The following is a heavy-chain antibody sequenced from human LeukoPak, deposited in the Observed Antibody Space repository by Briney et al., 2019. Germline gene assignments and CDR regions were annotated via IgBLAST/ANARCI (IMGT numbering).Heavy chain of an antibody. J-gene: IGHJ4*02. Sequence: SETLSLTCAVYGGSFSGYYWSWIRQPPGKGLEWIGEINHSGSTNYNPSLKSRVTISVDTSKNQFSLKLSSVTAADTAVYYCARGHYYDNSGYYGYWGQGTLVTVSS. V-gene: IGHV4-34*01. D-gene: IGHD3-22*01. CDR1: GGSFSGYY. CDR2: INHSGST. CDR3: ARGHYYDNSGYYGY.